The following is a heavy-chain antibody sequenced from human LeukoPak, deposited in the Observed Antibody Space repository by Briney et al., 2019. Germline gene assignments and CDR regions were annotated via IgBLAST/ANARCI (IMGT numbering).Heavy chain of an antibody. V-gene: IGHV4-39*01. Sequence: SETLSLTCTVSGGSISSSSYYWGWIRQPPGKGLEWIGSIYYSGSTYYNPSLKSRVTISVDTSKNQFSLKLSSVTAADTAVYYCARHPVLSSPALNNWFDPWGQGTLVTVSS. CDR2: IYYSGST. CDR1: GGSISSSSYY. CDR3: ARHPVLSSPALNNWFDP. D-gene: IGHD6-13*01. J-gene: IGHJ5*02.